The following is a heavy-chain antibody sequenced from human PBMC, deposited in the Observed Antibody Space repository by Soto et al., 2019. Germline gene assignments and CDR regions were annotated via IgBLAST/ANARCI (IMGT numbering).Heavy chain of an antibody. CDR3: ASGVFGLVSPVIGGY. CDR1: GFTFSSYS. D-gene: IGHD3-3*01. Sequence: VGSLRLSCAASGFTFSSYSMNWVRQAPGKGLEWVSSISRTSNYIYYTDSVKGRFTISRDNAKNSIYLQMNSLRAEDTATYYCASGVFGLVSPVIGGYWGQGTLVTVSS. V-gene: IGHV3-21*01. CDR2: ISRTSNYI. J-gene: IGHJ4*02.